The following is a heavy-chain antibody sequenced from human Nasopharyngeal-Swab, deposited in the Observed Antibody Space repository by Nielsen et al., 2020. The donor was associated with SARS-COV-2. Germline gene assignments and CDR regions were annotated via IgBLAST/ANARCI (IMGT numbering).Heavy chain of an antibody. J-gene: IGHJ6*02. CDR3: ARDTVSHYDFWSGYISSYYYYGMDV. CDR2: ISAYNGNT. CDR1: GYTFTSYG. Sequence: ASVKVPCKASGYTFTSYGISWVRQAPGQGLEWMGWISAYNGNTNYAQKLQGRVTMTTDTSTSTAYMELRSLRSDDTAVYYCARDTVSHYDFWSGYISSYYYYGMDVWGQGTTVTVSS. D-gene: IGHD3-3*01. V-gene: IGHV1-18*01.